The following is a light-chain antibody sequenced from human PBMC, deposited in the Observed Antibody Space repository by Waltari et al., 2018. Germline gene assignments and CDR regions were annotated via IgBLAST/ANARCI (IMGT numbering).Light chain of an antibody. J-gene: IGKJ2*01. CDR2: DGS. CDR3: QQFYSTPYT. Sequence: DIVLTQSPGTLSLSPGERATLSCRASQTVSSHYLAWYQQKPGQAPRLLIYDGSSRATGISDRFSGSGSGTDFTLTISSLQAEDVAVYYCQQFYSTPYTFGQGTKVEIK. V-gene: IGKV3-20*01. CDR1: QTVSSHY.